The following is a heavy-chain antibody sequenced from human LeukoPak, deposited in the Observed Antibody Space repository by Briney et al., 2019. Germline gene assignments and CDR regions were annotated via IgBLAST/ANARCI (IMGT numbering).Heavy chain of an antibody. J-gene: IGHJ6*03. CDR3: ARDMVVPAAIPYYYYYMDV. V-gene: IGHV1-18*01. CDR1: GYTFTSYG. Sequence: GASVKVSCKASGYTFTSYGISWVRQAPGQGLEWMGWMNPNSGNTGYAQKFQGRVTMTTDTSTSTAYMELRSLRSDDTAVYYCARDMVVPAAIPYYYYYMDVWGKGTTVTISS. CDR2: MNPNSGNT. D-gene: IGHD2-2*01.